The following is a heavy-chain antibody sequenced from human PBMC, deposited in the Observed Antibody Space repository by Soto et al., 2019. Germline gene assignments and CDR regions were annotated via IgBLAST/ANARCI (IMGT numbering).Heavy chain of an antibody. J-gene: IGHJ6*02. CDR1: GFTFSSYW. CDR3: ASPYSSSDYYYGMDV. CDR2: INSDGSST. D-gene: IGHD6-6*01. Sequence: GSLRLSCAASGFTFSSYWMHWVRQAPGKGLVWVSRINSDGSSTSYADSVKGRFTISRDNAKNTLYLQMNSLRAEDTAVYYCASPYSSSDYYYGMDVWGQGTTVTVSS. V-gene: IGHV3-74*01.